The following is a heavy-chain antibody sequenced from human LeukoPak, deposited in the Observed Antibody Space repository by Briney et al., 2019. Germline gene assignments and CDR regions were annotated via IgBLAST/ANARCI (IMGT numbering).Heavy chain of an antibody. CDR3: ARGVVYYDSSGPFDY. V-gene: IGHV3-66*01. D-gene: IGHD3-22*01. J-gene: IGHJ4*02. Sequence: GGSLRLSCAASGFTVSSNYMSWVRQAPGKGLEWVSVIYSGGSTYYADSVKGRFTISRDNSKNTLYLQMNSLRAEDTAVYYCARGVVYYDSSGPFDYWGQGTLVTVSS. CDR2: IYSGGST. CDR1: GFTVSSNY.